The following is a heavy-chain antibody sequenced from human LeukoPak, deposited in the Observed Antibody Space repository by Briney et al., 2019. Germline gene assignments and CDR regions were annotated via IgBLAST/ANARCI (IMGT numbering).Heavy chain of an antibody. CDR1: GFTFSSYE. Sequence: PGGSLRLSCAASGFTFSSYEMNWVRQAPGKGLEWVSYISSSGSTIYYADSVKGRFTISRDNAKNSLYLQMNSLRAEDTAVYYCARESITMVRGVIDYYFDYWGQGTLVTVSS. CDR2: ISSSGSTI. CDR3: ARESITMVRGVIDYYFDY. D-gene: IGHD3-10*01. J-gene: IGHJ4*02. V-gene: IGHV3-48*03.